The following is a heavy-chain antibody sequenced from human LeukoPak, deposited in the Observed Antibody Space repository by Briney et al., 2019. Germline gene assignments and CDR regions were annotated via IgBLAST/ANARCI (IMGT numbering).Heavy chain of an antibody. J-gene: IGHJ4*02. CDR1: GGSTSSGSYY. CDR3: ARDAPWSGYYPFDY. CDR2: IYTSGST. Sequence: SETLSLTCTVSGGSTSSGSYYWSWIRQPAGKGLEWIGRIYTSGSTNYNPSLKSRVTMSVDTSKNQFSLKLSSVTAADTAMYYCARDAPWSGYYPFDYWGQGTLVTVSS. D-gene: IGHD3-3*01. V-gene: IGHV4-61*02.